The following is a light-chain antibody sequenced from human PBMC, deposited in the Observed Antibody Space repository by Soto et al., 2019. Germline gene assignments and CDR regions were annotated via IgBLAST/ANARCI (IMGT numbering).Light chain of an antibody. CDR1: SSDVGSYNL. CDR3: CSYAGSSTYV. V-gene: IGLV2-23*01. CDR2: EGS. J-gene: IGLJ1*01. Sequence: QSVLTQPASVSGSPGQSITISCTGTSSDVGSYNLVSWYQQHPGKAPKLMIYEGSKRPSGVSNRFSGSKSGNTASLTISGLQAKDEADYYCCSYAGSSTYVFGTGTKVT.